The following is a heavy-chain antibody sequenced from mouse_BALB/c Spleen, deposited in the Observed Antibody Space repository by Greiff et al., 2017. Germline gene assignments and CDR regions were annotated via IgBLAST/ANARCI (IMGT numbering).Heavy chain of an antibody. CDR1: GFTFNTNA. CDR2: IRSKSNNYAT. Sequence: GGGLVQPKGSLKLSCAASGFTFNTNAMIWVRQAPGKGLEWVARIRSKSNNYATYYADSVKDRFTISRDDSQSMLYLQMNNLKTEDTAMYYCVRDCYWYFDVWGAGTTVTVAS. V-gene: IGHV10S3*01. CDR3: VRDCYWYFDV. J-gene: IGHJ1*01.